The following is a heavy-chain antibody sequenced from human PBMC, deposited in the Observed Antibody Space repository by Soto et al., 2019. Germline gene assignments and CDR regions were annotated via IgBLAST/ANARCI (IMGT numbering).Heavy chain of an antibody. CDR3: AKGDYGDYVALGDDYYGMDV. Sequence: QVQLVESGGGVVQPGRSLRLSCAASGFTFSSYGMHWVRQAPGKGLEWVAVISYAGSNKYYADSVKGRFTLSRDNYKNTLYLQMNSLRAEDTAVYYCAKGDYGDYVALGDDYYGMDVWGQGTTVTVSS. D-gene: IGHD4-17*01. CDR1: GFTFSSYG. V-gene: IGHV3-30*18. CDR2: ISYAGSNK. J-gene: IGHJ6*02.